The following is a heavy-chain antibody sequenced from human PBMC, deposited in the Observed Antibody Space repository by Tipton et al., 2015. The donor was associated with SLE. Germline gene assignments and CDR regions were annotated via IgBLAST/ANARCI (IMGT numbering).Heavy chain of an antibody. CDR1: GGSISSHY. V-gene: IGHV4-59*11. D-gene: IGHD6-13*01. CDR3: ARGVLSSSWTLDGMDV. Sequence: TLSLTCTVSGGSISSHYWSWIRQPPGKGLEWIGYIYYSGSTNYNPSLKSRVTISVDTSTNQCSLKRCFVTAADTAVYNCARGVLSSSWTLDGMDVWGQGTTVTVSS. CDR2: IYYSGST. J-gene: IGHJ6*02.